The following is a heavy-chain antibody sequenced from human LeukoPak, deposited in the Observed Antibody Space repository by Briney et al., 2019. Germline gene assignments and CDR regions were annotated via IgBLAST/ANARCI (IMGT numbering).Heavy chain of an antibody. CDR1: GYTFTGYY. CDR3: ARDFVYDYVWGSYRYNYFDY. J-gene: IGHJ4*02. V-gene: IGHV1-2*06. Sequence: ASVKVSCKASGYTFTGYYMHWVRQAPGQGLEWMGRINPNSGGTNYAQKFQGRVTMTRDTSISTAYMELSRLRSDHTAVYYCARDFVYDYVWGSYRYNYFDYWGQGTLVTVSS. D-gene: IGHD3-16*02. CDR2: INPNSGGT.